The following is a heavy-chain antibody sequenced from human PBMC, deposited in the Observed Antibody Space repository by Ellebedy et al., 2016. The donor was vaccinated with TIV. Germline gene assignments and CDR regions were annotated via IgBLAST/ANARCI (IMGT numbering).Heavy chain of an antibody. J-gene: IGHJ3*02. Sequence: PGGSLRLSCAASGFTFSGYWMSWVRQAPGKGLEWVANIKQDGSEKYNVDSVKGRFTISRDNAKNSLYLQMNSLRAEDTAVYYCARQAVATSVNDAFDIWGLGTVVTVSS. CDR1: GFTFSGYW. D-gene: IGHD5-12*01. CDR3: ARQAVATSVNDAFDI. CDR2: IKQDGSEK. V-gene: IGHV3-7*01.